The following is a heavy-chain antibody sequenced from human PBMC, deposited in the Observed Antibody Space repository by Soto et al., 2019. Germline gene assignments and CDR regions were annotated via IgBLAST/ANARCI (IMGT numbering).Heavy chain of an antibody. V-gene: IGHV4-39*01. J-gene: IGHJ6*02. CDR1: GGSISSSSYY. Sequence: SETLSLTCTVSGGSISSSSYYWGWIRQPPGKGLEWIGSIYYSGITYYNPSLKSRVTMSVDTSKNRFSLRLSSVTAADTAMYYCARLYGSGSYQFYGMDVWGQGTTVTVSS. CDR3: ARLYGSGSYQFYGMDV. CDR2: IYYSGIT. D-gene: IGHD3-10*01.